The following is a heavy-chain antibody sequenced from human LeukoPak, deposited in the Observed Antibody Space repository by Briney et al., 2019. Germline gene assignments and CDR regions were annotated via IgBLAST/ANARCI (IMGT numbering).Heavy chain of an antibody. CDR1: GASTSHFY. CDR2: LHNSGSS. Sequence: SETLSLTCSVSGASTSHFYWNWIRQPPGKGLEWIGYLHNSGSSKHSPSLKSRVTISIDTSKNQFSLQLTSVTAADTAIYYCARSAEWLRNAFDIWGQGTMVSVSS. J-gene: IGHJ3*02. CDR3: ARSAEWLRNAFDI. D-gene: IGHD5-12*01. V-gene: IGHV4-59*01.